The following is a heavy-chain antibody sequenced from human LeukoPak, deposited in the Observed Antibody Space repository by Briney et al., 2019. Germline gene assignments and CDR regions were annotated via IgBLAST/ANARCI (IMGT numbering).Heavy chain of an antibody. CDR1: GFTFSSYW. V-gene: IGHV3-74*01. J-gene: IGHJ4*02. D-gene: IGHD3-10*01. CDR3: AKDVIRGEITYFES. Sequence: GGSLRLSCAASGFTFSSYWMHWVRQAPGKGLVWVARINTDGSRINYADSVKGRFTISRDNAKNTLYLQMNSLRAEDTAVYYCAKDVIRGEITYFESWGQGTQVAVSS. CDR2: INTDGSRI.